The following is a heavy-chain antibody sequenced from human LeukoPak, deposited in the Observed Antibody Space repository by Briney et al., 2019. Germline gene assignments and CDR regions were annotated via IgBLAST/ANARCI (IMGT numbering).Heavy chain of an antibody. V-gene: IGHV4-34*01. CDR1: GGSFSGYY. D-gene: IGHD3-10*01. Sequence: PSETLSLTCAVYGGSFSGYYWSWIRQPPGKGLEWIGEINHSGSTNYNPSLKSGVTISVDTSKNQFSLKLSSVTAADTAVYYCAGAYYYGSGSYDYWGQGTLVTVSS. CDR2: INHSGST. J-gene: IGHJ4*02. CDR3: AGAYYYGSGSYDY.